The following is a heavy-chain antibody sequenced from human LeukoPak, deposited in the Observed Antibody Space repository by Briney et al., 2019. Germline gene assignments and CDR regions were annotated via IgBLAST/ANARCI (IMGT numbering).Heavy chain of an antibody. D-gene: IGHD6-19*01. Sequence: GGSLRLSCAASGLTFSSHAMSWVRQAPGKGLEWVSTISGSGGSIYYADCVKGRFTISRDNSKNTLYLQMNSLRAEDTAVYYCAKAPNIAVAGTPYFFDYWGQGTLVTVSS. CDR3: AKAPNIAVAGTPYFFDY. V-gene: IGHV3-23*01. J-gene: IGHJ4*02. CDR2: ISGSGGSI. CDR1: GLTFSSHA.